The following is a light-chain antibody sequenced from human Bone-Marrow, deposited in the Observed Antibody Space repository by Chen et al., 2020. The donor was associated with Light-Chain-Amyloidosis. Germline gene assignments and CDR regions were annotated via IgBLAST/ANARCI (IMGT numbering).Light chain of an antibody. CDR2: EVT. Sequence: QSALTQPASVSGSPGQSITISCTGTSSDVGGDNHVSWYQQHPDKAPKLMIYEVTNRPSWVPDRFSGSKSDNTACLTISVLQTEDEADYFCSSYTITNTLVFGSGTRVTVL. CDR3: SSYTITNTLV. CDR1: SSDVGGDNH. V-gene: IGLV2-14*01. J-gene: IGLJ1*01.